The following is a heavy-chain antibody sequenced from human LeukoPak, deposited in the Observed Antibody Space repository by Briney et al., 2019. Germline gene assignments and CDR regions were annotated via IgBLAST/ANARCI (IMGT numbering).Heavy chain of an antibody. Sequence: PGGSLRLSCAASGFTFSSYWMHWVRQAPGKGLVWVSRINSDGSSTSYADSVKGRFTISRDNAKNTLYLQMNRLRAEDTAVYYCARRIAVAGNFDYWGQGTLVTVSS. CDR2: INSDGSST. CDR1: GFTFSSYW. CDR3: ARRIAVAGNFDY. V-gene: IGHV3-74*01. D-gene: IGHD6-19*01. J-gene: IGHJ4*02.